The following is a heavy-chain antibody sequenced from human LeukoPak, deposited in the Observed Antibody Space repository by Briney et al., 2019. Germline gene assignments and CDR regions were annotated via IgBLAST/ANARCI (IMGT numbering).Heavy chain of an antibody. Sequence: GGSLRLSCVVSGFNFSDYWMNWVRQAPGKGLEWVANIKHDGSEKYYVDSVKGRFSISRDNAKKSLYLQMNSLRAEDTAVYYCARALSHCLDYWGQGTLVTVSS. V-gene: IGHV3-7*01. CDR3: ARALSHCLDY. CDR1: GFNFSDYW. CDR2: IKHDGSEK. D-gene: IGHD3-16*01. J-gene: IGHJ4*02.